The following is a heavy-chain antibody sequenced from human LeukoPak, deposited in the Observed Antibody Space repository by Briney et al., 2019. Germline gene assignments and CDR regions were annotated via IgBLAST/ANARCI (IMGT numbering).Heavy chain of an antibody. CDR1: GLTSSSYA. CDR2: ISYDGSNK. J-gene: IGHJ4*02. CDR3: ARHSSSGKDY. Sequence: PGGSPRLSCPASGLTSSSYAMPWVRQAPGKGLEWVAVISYDGSNKYYADSVKGRFTISRDNSKNTLYLQMNSLRAEDTAVYYCARHSSSGKDYWGQGTLVTVSS. V-gene: IGHV3-30*01. D-gene: IGHD6-6*01.